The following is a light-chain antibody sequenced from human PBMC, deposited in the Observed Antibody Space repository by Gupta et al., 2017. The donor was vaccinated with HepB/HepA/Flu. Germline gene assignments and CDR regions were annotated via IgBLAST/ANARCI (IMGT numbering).Light chain of an antibody. J-gene: IGKJ2*01. CDR3: RQHEHWPHT. CDR1: EGLGNSDGNTC. V-gene: IGKV2-30*01. Sequence: DVVMTQSPLSLTVTLGQPASISCRSSEGLGNSDGNTCLNWFQQRPGQPPRRLLDKVSNRDSGVRDRFSGSGSCTDFTLKISRGEAEDVGVYYCRQHEHWPHTFGQRTXLEIK. CDR2: KVS.